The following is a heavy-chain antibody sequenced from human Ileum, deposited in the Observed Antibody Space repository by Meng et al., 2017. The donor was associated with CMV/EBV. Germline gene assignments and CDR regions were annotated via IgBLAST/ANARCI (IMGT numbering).Heavy chain of an antibody. V-gene: IGHV1-2*02. D-gene: IGHD6-6*01. CDR1: TFTGYY. CDR2: INPNSGGT. J-gene: IGHJ5*02. CDR3: ARDRPSIAARPSFRGWFDP. Sequence: TFTGYYMHWVRQAPGQGLEWMGWINPNSGGTNYAQKFQGRVTMTRDTSISTAYMELSRLRSDNTAVYYCARDRPSIAARPSFRGWFDPWGQGTLVTVSS.